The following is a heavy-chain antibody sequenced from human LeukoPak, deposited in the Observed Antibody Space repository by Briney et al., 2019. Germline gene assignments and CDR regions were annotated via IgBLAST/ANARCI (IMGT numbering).Heavy chain of an antibody. J-gene: IGHJ4*02. D-gene: IGHD3-22*01. CDR2: IYHSGST. CDR1: GYSISSGYY. V-gene: IGHV4-38-2*01. Sequence: SSETLSLTCAVSGYSISSGYYWGWIRQPPGKGLEWIGSIYHSGSTYYNPSLKSRVTISVDTSKNQFSLKLSSVTAADTAVYYCAGTYYDSSGYRFDYWGQGTLVTVSS. CDR3: AGTYYDSSGYRFDY.